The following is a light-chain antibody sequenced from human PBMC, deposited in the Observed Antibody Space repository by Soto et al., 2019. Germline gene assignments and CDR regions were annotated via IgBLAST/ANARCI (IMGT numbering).Light chain of an antibody. CDR2: GAS. J-gene: IGKJ5*01. V-gene: IGKV3-20*01. CDR1: QSVSSNY. CDR3: HQYVSTAPIT. Sequence: EIVLTQSPGTLSLSPGEGATLSCRASQSVSSNYLAWYQQKPGQSPRLLIYGASSRATGIPDRFSGSGFGTDFTLAISRLEPEDFAVYYCHQYVSTAPITFGQGTRLDIK.